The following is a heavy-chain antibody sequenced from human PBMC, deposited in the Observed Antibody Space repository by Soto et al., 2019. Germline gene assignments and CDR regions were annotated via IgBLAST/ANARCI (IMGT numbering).Heavy chain of an antibody. D-gene: IGHD3-9*01. V-gene: IGHV4-59*01. J-gene: IGHJ5*02. CDR3: ARIILTGYYGLEP. Sequence: QVQLQESGPGLVKPSETLSLTCSVSGDSLTSYYWTWVRQPPGTGLERIVYISYTGKTNYNPSLKSLVTKAMDLSKNQFSLEFRSLTAADTAVYYWARIILTGYYGLEPCGQGTLVIVSA. CDR1: GDSLTSYY. CDR2: ISYTGKT.